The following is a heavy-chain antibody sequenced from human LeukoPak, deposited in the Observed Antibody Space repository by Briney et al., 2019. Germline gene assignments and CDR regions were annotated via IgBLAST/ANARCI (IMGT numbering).Heavy chain of an antibody. D-gene: IGHD4-23*01. CDR1: GFTFSSYW. Sequence: PGGSLRLSCADSGFTFSSYWISWVRQAPGKGLEWEANINQDGSEKYYVDSVRGRFTISRDNAKNSLYLQMNSLRAEDTAVYYCAISSPVATVGYWGQGTLVTVSS. V-gene: IGHV3-7*01. CDR3: AISSPVATVGY. CDR2: INQDGSEK. J-gene: IGHJ4*02.